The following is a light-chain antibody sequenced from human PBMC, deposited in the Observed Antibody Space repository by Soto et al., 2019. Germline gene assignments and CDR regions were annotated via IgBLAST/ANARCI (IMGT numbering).Light chain of an antibody. Sequence: QSVLTQPASVSGSPGQSITISCTGTSSDVGGYNSVSWYQHQPGKAPKLMIYDVSTRPSGVSNRFSGSKSVNTASLTISGLQAEDEADYYCSSFTSSITYVFGTGTQLTVL. CDR3: SSFTSSITYV. V-gene: IGLV2-14*01. CDR2: DVS. CDR1: SSDVGGYNS. J-gene: IGLJ1*01.